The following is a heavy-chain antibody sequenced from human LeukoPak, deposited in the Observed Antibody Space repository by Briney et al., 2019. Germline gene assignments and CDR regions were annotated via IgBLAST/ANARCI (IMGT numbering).Heavy chain of an antibody. CDR2: IYSGGST. J-gene: IGHJ6*02. CDR3: ARVLRRVLTGYYYYYGMDV. D-gene: IGHD3-9*01. Sequence: QTGGSLRLSCAASGFTVSSNYMSWVRQAPGKGLEWVSVIYSGGSTYYADSVEGRFTISRDNSKNTLYLQMNSLRAEDTAVYYRARVLRRVLTGYYYYYGMDVWGQGTTVTVSS. V-gene: IGHV3-53*01. CDR1: GFTVSSNY.